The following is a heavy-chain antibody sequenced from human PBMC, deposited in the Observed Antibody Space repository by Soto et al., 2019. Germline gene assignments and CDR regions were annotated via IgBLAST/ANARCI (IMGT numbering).Heavy chain of an antibody. CDR3: ARDRQLWAKVTYYYGMDV. CDR1: GFTFSSYA. CDR2: ISYDGSNK. D-gene: IGHD5-18*01. Sequence: PGGSLRLSCAASGFTFSSYAMHWVRQAPGKGLEWVAVISYDGSNKYYADSVKGRFTISRDNSKNTLYLQMNSLRAEDTAVYYCARDRQLWAKVTYYYGMDVWGQGTTVTVSS. J-gene: IGHJ6*02. V-gene: IGHV3-30-3*01.